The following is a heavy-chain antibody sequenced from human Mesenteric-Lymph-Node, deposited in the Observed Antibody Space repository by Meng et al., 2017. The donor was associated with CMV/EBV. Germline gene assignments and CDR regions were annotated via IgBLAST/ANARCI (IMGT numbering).Heavy chain of an antibody. J-gene: IGHJ4*02. D-gene: IGHD3-16*01. CDR2: ISGSGSTI. Sequence: ETLSLTCAASGFTFRTYTMNWVRQAPGKGLEWVSYISGSGSTIYYADSVKGRFTISRDNAKNSLYLQMNSLRAEDTAVYYCARGSRGSFDYWGQGTLVTVSS. V-gene: IGHV3-48*04. CDR3: ARGSRGSFDY. CDR1: GFTFRTYT.